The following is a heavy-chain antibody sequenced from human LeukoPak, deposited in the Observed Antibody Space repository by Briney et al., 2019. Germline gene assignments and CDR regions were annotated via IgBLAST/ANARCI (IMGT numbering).Heavy chain of an antibody. CDR2: TYTSGST. CDR3: ARTGYDIYYYYGMDV. CDR1: GGSISSYY. Sequence: SETLSLTCTVSGGSISSYYWSWIRQPAGKGLEWIGRTYTSGSTNYNPSLKSRVTMSVDTSKNQFSLKLSSVTAADTAVYYCARTGYDIYYYYGMDVWGQGTTVTVSS. V-gene: IGHV4-4*07. D-gene: IGHD5-12*01. J-gene: IGHJ6*02.